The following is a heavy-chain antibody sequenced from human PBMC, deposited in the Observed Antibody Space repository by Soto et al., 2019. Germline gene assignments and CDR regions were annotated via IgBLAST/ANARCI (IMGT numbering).Heavy chain of an antibody. D-gene: IGHD3-10*01. V-gene: IGHV3-23*01. Sequence: GGSLRLSCAASGFTFRSYAMSWVRQAPGKGLEWVSAISGSGGSTYYADSVKGRFTISRDNSKSTLYLQMNSLRAEDTAVYYCASSGSYMNDKDHYFDYWGQGTLVTVSS. CDR1: GFTFRSYA. CDR3: ASSGSYMNDKDHYFDY. J-gene: IGHJ4*02. CDR2: ISGSGGST.